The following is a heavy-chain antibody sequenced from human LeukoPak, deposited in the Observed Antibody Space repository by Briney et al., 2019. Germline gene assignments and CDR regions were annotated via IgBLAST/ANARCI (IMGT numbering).Heavy chain of an antibody. CDR3: ARTYSSGWYYGY. CDR2: ISYSGST. D-gene: IGHD6-19*01. V-gene: IGHV4-59*08. CDR1: GGSFSSYY. J-gene: IGHJ4*02. Sequence: SETLSLTCTVSGGSFSSYYWSWIRQPPGKGLEWIGYISYSGSTNYNPSLKSRVTISVDTSKRQFSLRLSSVTAADTAVYYCARTYSSGWYYGYRGQGTLVTVSS.